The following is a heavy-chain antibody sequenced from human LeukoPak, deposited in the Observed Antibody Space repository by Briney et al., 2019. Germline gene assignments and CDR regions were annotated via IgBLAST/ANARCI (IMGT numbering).Heavy chain of an antibody. D-gene: IGHD6-6*01. Sequence: KTSETLSLTCTVSGDSISTSSYYWGWIRQPSGKGLEWIGSIYYSGNAFYNPSLKSRVTISVDTSKNQFSLKVTSVTAADTAVYYCARDLYGYSSSSIGGYWGQGTLVTVSS. V-gene: IGHV4-39*07. CDR2: IYYSGNA. CDR3: ARDLYGYSSSSIGGY. CDR1: GDSISTSSYY. J-gene: IGHJ4*02.